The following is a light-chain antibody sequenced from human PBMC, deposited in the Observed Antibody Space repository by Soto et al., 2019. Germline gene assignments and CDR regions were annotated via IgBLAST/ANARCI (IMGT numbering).Light chain of an antibody. CDR1: QSVGSG. V-gene: IGKV1-5*01. CDR2: DAS. Sequence: DIQMTQSPSTLSASVGDRVTLTCRASQSVGSGLAWYQQKPGKAPKLLIYDASSLESGVPSRFSGSGSGTEFTLTISSLQPDDFATYYCQQYNTYSPETFGQGTKVQIK. CDR3: QQYNTYSPET. J-gene: IGKJ1*01.